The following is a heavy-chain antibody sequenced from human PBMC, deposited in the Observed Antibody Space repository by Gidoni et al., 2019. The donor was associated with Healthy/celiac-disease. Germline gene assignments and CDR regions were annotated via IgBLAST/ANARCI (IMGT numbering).Heavy chain of an antibody. J-gene: IGHJ4*02. V-gene: IGHV3-15*01. Sequence: EVQLVQSGGGLVKPGGSLRLSCAASGFTFSNAWMSWVRQAPGKGLEWVGRIKSKTDGGTTDYAAPVKGRFTISRDDSKNTLYLQMNSLKTEDTDVYYCTTDARGYDKRRIDYWGQGTLVTVSS. D-gene: IGHD5-12*01. CDR1: GFTFSNAW. CDR2: IKSKTDGGTT. CDR3: TTDARGYDKRRIDY.